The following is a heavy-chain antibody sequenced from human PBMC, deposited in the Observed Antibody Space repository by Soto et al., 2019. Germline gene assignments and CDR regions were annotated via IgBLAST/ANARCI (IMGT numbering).Heavy chain of an antibody. Sequence: PSETLSLTCAVYGGSFSGYYWSWIRQPPGKGLEWIGEINHSGSTNYNPSLKSRVTISVDTSKNQFSLKLSSVTAADTAVYYCARGSESGTRVDVWGQGTTVTVSS. D-gene: IGHD1-7*01. CDR1: GGSFSGYY. CDR2: INHSGST. CDR3: ARGSESGTRVDV. J-gene: IGHJ6*02. V-gene: IGHV4-34*01.